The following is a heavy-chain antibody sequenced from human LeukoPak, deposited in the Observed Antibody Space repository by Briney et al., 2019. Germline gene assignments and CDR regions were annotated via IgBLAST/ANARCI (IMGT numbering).Heavy chain of an antibody. D-gene: IGHD4-11*01. Sequence: GGSLRLSCAASGFTFSSYSMNWVRQAPVKGLEWISYISSSSDTIYYADSVKGRFTISRDNAKNSLYLHMKSLRDEDTAVYYCARDALHPRWFFDLWGRGTLVTISS. V-gene: IGHV3-48*02. CDR2: ISSSSDTI. CDR3: ARDALHPRWFFDL. CDR1: GFTFSSYS. J-gene: IGHJ2*01.